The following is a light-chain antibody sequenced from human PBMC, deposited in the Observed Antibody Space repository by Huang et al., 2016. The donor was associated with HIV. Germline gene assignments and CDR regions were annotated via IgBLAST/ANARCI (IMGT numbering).Light chain of an antibody. V-gene: IGKV3-11*01. Sequence: EIVLTQSPATLSLSPGERATLSCRASKSVSSYLGWYQQKPGQAPRLLIYDASNRATGVPAKFSGSGAGTDVTLTISSREPADVSAYYCQQRSNWAPITFGGGTKVEIK. CDR2: DAS. CDR1: KSVSSY. J-gene: IGKJ4*01. CDR3: QQRSNWAPIT.